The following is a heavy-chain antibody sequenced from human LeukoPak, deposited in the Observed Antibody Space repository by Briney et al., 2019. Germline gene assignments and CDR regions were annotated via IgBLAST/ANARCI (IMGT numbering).Heavy chain of an antibody. J-gene: IGHJ4*02. CDR2: IIPIFGTA. D-gene: IGHD2-15*01. CDR1: GGTFSSYA. V-gene: IGHV1-69*05. Sequence: SVKVSCKASGGTFSSYAISWVRQAPGQGLEWMGGIIPIFGTANYAQKFQGRVTITTDESTSTAYMELSSLRSEDTAVYYCARDSKVVVAANLFDYWGQGTLVTVSS. CDR3: ARDSKVVVAANLFDY.